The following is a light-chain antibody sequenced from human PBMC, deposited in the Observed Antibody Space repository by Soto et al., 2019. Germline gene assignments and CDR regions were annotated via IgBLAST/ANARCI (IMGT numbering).Light chain of an antibody. CDR2: LNSAGSH. CDR1: SGHSSYA. J-gene: IGLJ2*01. CDR3: QTWGTGIHVV. V-gene: IGLV4-69*01. Sequence: QLVLTQSPSASASLGASVKLTCTLSSGHSSYAIAWHQQQPEKGPRYLMKLNSAGSHSKGDGIPDRFSGSSSGAERYLTISSLQSEDEADYYCQTWGTGIHVVFGGGTQLTVL.